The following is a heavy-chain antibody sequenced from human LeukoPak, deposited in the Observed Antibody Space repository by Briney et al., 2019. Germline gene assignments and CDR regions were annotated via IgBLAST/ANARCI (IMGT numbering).Heavy chain of an antibody. J-gene: IGHJ4*02. V-gene: IGHV3-23*01. CDR3: ARDTYDFWRWVSES. CDR2: ISGSGGST. Sequence: PGGSLRLSCAASGFTFSSYAMSWVRQAPGKGLEWVSAISGSGGSTYYADSVKGRFTISRDNSKNTLYLQMNNLRAEDTAVYYCARDTYDFWRWVSESWGQGTLVTVSS. CDR1: GFTFSSYA. D-gene: IGHD3-3*01.